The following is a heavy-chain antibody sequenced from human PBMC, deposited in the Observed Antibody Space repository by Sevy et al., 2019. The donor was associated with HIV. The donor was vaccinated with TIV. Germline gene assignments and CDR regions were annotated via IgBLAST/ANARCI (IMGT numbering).Heavy chain of an antibody. CDR3: ANFDY. CDR2: ISYDGSNK. CDR1: GFTFSSYA. J-gene: IGHJ4*02. Sequence: GGSLRLSCAASGFTFSSYAMHWVRQAPGKGLEWVAVISYDGSNKYYADSVKGRFTISRDNSKNTLYLQMNSLIAEDTAVYYCANFDYWGQGTLVTVSS. V-gene: IGHV3-30-3*01.